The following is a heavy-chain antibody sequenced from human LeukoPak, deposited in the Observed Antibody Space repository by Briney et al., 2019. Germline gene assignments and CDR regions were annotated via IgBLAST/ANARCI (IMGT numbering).Heavy chain of an antibody. Sequence: PGGSLRLSCAASVFTVSSNSMSWVRQAPGKGLEWVSVIYSGGSTSYADAVRGRFIISRHNSENTLYLQMNSLRVEDTAVYYCARGGELSDFDYWGQGTLVTVSS. V-gene: IGHV3-53*04. J-gene: IGHJ4*02. CDR1: VFTVSSNS. CDR2: IYSGGST. D-gene: IGHD3-16*02. CDR3: ARGGELSDFDY.